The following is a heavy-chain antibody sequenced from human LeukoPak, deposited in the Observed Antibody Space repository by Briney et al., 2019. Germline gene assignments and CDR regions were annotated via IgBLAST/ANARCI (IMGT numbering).Heavy chain of an antibody. CDR2: MKQSGTP. D-gene: IGHD3-10*01. CDR3: ASRPFLYGFRTYFDN. Sequence: PSETLSLTCAVYGGSFSAFHWNWIRQSPAKGLEWLGEMKQSGTPRYNPSLQSRVTISVDKSKNQFSLNVRSVTAADTAVYYCASRPFLYGFRTYFDNWAQGTLLTVSS. CDR1: GGSFSAFH. J-gene: IGHJ4*02. V-gene: IGHV4-34*01.